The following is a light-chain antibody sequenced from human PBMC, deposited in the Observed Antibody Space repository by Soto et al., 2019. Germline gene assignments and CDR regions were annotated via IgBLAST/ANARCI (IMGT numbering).Light chain of an antibody. J-gene: IGLJ2*01. Sequence: QSALTQPASVSGSPGQSIIISCTGTSSDVGSYNLVSWYQQHPGKAPKLRIYEGSKRPSGVSNRFSGSKSGNTASLTISGLQAEDEADYYCCSYAGSSTFVVFGGGTKVTVL. CDR1: SSDVGSYNL. CDR2: EGS. CDR3: CSYAGSSTFVV. V-gene: IGLV2-23*03.